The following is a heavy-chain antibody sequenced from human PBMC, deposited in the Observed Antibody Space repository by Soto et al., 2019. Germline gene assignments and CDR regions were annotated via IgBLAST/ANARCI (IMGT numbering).Heavy chain of an antibody. J-gene: IGHJ6*02. CDR3: ARGNYGDCYGMDV. V-gene: IGHV3-33*01. CDR2: IWYDGSNK. Sequence: QVQLVESGGGVVQPGRSLRLSCAASGFTFSTYGMHWVRQAPGKGLEWVAVIWYDGSNKYYADSVKGRFTISRDNSKNTLYLQRNSLRAEDTAVYYCARGNYGDCYGMDVWGQGTTVTVSS. D-gene: IGHD4-17*01. CDR1: GFTFSTYG.